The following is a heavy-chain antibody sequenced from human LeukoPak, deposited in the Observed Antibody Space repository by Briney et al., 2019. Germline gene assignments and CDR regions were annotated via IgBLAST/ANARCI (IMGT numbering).Heavy chain of an antibody. V-gene: IGHV4-39*07. CDR1: GGSISSSSYY. J-gene: IGHJ4*02. CDR2: IYYSGST. D-gene: IGHD3-3*01. Sequence: SETLSLTCTVSGGSISSSSYYWGWIRQPPGKGLEWLGSIYYSGSTYYNPSLKSRVTISVDTSKNQFSLKLTSVTAADTAVYYCARNYDFWSGYLDYWGQGTLVTVSS. CDR3: ARNYDFWSGYLDY.